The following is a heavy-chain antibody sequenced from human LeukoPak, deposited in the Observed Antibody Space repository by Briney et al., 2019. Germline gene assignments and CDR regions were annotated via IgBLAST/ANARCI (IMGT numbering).Heavy chain of an antibody. CDR3: TKVRLSNLYYYYGMDV. D-gene: IGHD2-21*02. J-gene: IGHJ6*02. Sequence: PGGSLRLSCAASGFTFTNYAMNWVRQAPGKGLEWLSAISSSGGTTCYADSVKGRFTISRDNSRNTLYPQMNSLRVADTAVYFCTKVRLSNLYYYYGMDVWGQGTTVTVSS. V-gene: IGHV3-23*01. CDR2: ISSSGGTT. CDR1: GFTFTNYA.